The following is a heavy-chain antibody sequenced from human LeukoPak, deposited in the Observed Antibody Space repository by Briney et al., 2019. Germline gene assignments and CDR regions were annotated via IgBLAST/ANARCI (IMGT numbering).Heavy chain of an antibody. V-gene: IGHV1-46*01. CDR2: IYPGGGSA. CDR3: ARDNDFDY. J-gene: IGHJ4*02. CDR1: GYTFTSYY. Sequence: AAVKVSCKASGYTFTSYYIHWVRQAPVQGLEWMGIIYPGGGSASYAQKFQGRVTMTRDMSTSTVYMELSSLRSEDTAVYYCARDNDFDYWGQGTLVTVSS. D-gene: IGHD2-8*01.